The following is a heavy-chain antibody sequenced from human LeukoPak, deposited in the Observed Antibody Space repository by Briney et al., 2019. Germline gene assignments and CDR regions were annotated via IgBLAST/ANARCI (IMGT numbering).Heavy chain of an antibody. J-gene: IGHJ4*02. CDR1: GFTFSSYA. D-gene: IGHD5-18*01. Sequence: GGSLRLSCAASGFTFSSYAMSWVRQAPGKGLEWVSAISGSGGRTYYADSVKGRFTISRDNSKNTLYLQMNSLRAEDTAVYYCAKDVYSYGYLDYWGQGTLVTVSS. CDR2: ISGSGGRT. CDR3: AKDVYSYGYLDY. V-gene: IGHV3-23*01.